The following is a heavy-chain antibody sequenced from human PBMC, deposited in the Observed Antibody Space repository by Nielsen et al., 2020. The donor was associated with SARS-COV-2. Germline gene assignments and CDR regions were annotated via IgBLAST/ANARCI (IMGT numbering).Heavy chain of an antibody. CDR2: IYFTGRT. Sequence: PSETLSLTCTVSGASISSGGYFWSWIRQHPGKGLEWIGYIYFTGRTSYNPSLKSRVAMSVDTSKNQFSLDLKSVTAADTAVYYCAREASGYDHYKYGMDVWGLGATVTVSS. J-gene: IGHJ6*02. V-gene: IGHV4-31*03. D-gene: IGHD5-12*01. CDR1: GASISSGGYF. CDR3: AREASGYDHYKYGMDV.